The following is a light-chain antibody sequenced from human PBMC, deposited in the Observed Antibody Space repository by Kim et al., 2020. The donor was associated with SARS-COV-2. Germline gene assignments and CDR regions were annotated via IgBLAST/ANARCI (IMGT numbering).Light chain of an antibody. J-gene: IGLJ2*01. CDR2: FEGTGTY. CDR1: SGHSTYI. CDR3: EIWDTNTQI. Sequence: SSVNLTCTLSSGHSTYIIAWHQQQPGKAPRYLMKFEGTGTYNKGSGVSDRFSGSSSGADRYLTISNLQSEDEAVYFCEIWDTNTQIFGGGTKLTVL. V-gene: IGLV4-60*03.